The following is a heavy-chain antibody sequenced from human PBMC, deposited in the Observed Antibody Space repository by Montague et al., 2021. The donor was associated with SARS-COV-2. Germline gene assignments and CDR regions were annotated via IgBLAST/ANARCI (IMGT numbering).Heavy chain of an antibody. CDR2: IHHGGST. V-gene: IGHV4-34*01. CDR3: ARLGDGVVPSPILGVGPYYSYYYMDV. D-gene: IGHD3-10*01. J-gene: IGHJ6*03. CDR1: GGSFSTYS. Sequence: SETLSLTCAVSGGSFSTYSWNWIRQPPGKGLEWIGEIHHGGSTNYNPSLKSRVTISADTSKNQFSLELTSVAAADTAVYYCARLGDGVVPSPILGVGPYYSYYYMDVWGKGTTVTVSS.